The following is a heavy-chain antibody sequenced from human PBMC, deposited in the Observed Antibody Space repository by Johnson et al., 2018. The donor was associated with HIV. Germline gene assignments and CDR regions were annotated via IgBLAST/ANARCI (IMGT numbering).Heavy chain of an antibody. CDR1: GFTFGSYW. Sequence: VQLVESGGGLVQPGGSLRLSCAASGFTFGSYWMTWVRQAPGKGLEWVANIKQDGSEKYYVDSVKGRFTISRDTAKNSLYLQMNSLRAEDTAVYFCAGERVAVWYYDGSRGAEAFDIWGQGTMVTVSS. CDR2: IKQDGSEK. J-gene: IGHJ3*02. D-gene: IGHD3-22*01. V-gene: IGHV3-7*01. CDR3: AGERVAVWYYDGSRGAEAFDI.